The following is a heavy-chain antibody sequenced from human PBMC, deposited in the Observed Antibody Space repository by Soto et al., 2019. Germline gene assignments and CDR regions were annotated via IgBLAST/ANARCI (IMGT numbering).Heavy chain of an antibody. D-gene: IGHD6-19*01. Sequence: EVQLLESGGGLVQPGGSLRLSCAASGFTFSSYAMSWVRKAPGKGLEWVSAISGSGGSTYYADSVKGRFTISRDNSKNTLYLQMNSLRAEDTAVYYCASMVAVAGTWDYWGQGTLVTVSS. CDR2: ISGSGGST. CDR1: GFTFSSYA. V-gene: IGHV3-23*01. J-gene: IGHJ4*02. CDR3: ASMVAVAGTWDY.